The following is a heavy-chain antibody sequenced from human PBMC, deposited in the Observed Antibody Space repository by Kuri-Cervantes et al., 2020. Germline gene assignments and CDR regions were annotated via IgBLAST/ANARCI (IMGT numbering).Heavy chain of an antibody. CDR3: ARRGIVATIKDAFDI. Sequence: GESLKISCEGSGYSFTSYWIGWVRQMPGKGLEWMGIIYPGDSDTRYSPSFQGQVTISADKSISTAYLQWSSLKASDTAMYYCARRGIVATIKDAFDIWGQGTMVTVSS. V-gene: IGHV5-51*01. D-gene: IGHD5-12*01. CDR1: GYSFTSYW. J-gene: IGHJ3*02. CDR2: IYPGDSDT.